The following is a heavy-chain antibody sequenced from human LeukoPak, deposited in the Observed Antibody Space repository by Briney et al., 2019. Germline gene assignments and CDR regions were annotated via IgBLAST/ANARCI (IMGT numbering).Heavy chain of an antibody. D-gene: IGHD6-19*01. CDR2: IKSKTDGGTT. CDR3: TTAQQWLLYMDV. Sequence: PGGSLRLSCAASGFTFSNAWMSWVRQAPGKGLEWVGRIKSKTDGGTTDYAAPVKGRFTISRDDSKNTLYLQMNSLKTEDTAVYYWTTAQQWLLYMDVWGKGTTVTVSS. CDR1: GFTFSNAW. J-gene: IGHJ6*03. V-gene: IGHV3-15*01.